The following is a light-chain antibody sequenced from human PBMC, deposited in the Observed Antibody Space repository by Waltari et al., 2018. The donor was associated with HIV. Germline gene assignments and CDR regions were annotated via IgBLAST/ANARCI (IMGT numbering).Light chain of an antibody. J-gene: IGKJ4*01. CDR3: QQYNDWPPLT. CDR1: QSVTFN. CDR2: GAS. V-gene: IGKV3D-15*01. Sequence: EIVLTQSPATLSVSRGERVTLSCRASQSVTFNLAWYQQRPGQAPRLLIYGASTRATGIPARFSGSGSGTEFTLTINSLQSEDFAIYYCQQYNDWPPLTFGGGTKVEIK.